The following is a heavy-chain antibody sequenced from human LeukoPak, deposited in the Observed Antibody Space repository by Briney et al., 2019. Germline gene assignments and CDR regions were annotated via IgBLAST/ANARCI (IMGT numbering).Heavy chain of an antibody. CDR2: ISWNSGSI. Sequence: QPGGSLRLSCAAAGFTFDDYAMHWVRQAPGKGLEWVSGISWNSGSIGYADSVKGRFTISRDNAKNSLYLQMNSLRAEDMALYYCAKERRGGNGRDAFDIWGQGTMVTVSS. CDR1: GFTFDDYA. CDR3: AKERRGGNGRDAFDI. V-gene: IGHV3-9*03. J-gene: IGHJ3*02. D-gene: IGHD4-23*01.